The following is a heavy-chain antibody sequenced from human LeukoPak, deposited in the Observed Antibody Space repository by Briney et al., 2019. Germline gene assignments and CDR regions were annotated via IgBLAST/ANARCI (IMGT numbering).Heavy chain of an antibody. CDR1: GGTFSSYA. D-gene: IGHD2-15*01. J-gene: IGHJ4*02. Sequence: GASVKVSCKASGGTFSSYAISWVRQAPGQGLEWMGGIIPIFGTANYAQKFQGRVTIAADESTSTAYMELSSLRSEDTAVYYCARVPNCSGGSCYSSFDYWGQGTLVTVSS. CDR2: IIPIFGTA. V-gene: IGHV1-69*13. CDR3: ARVPNCSGGSCYSSFDY.